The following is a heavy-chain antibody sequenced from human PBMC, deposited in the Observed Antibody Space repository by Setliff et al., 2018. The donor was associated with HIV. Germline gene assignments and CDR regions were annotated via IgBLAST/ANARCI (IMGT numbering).Heavy chain of an antibody. CDR1: GGTFSNYA. CDR2: ISAYNGNT. V-gene: IGHV1-18*04. Sequence: ASVKVSCKASGGTFSNYAISWVRQAPGQGLEWMGWISAYNGNTNYAQKLQGRVTMTTDTSTSTAYMELRSLRSDDTAVYYCARDRRAYTLHYYYYYMDVWGKGTTVTVSS. CDR3: ARDRRAYTLHYYYYYMDV. J-gene: IGHJ6*03. D-gene: IGHD1-20*01.